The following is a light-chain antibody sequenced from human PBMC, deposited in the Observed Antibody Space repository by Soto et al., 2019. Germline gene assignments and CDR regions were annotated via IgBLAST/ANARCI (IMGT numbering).Light chain of an antibody. CDR2: RNN. J-gene: IGLJ3*02. V-gene: IGLV1-47*01. CDR1: SSNIGSNY. Sequence: QLVLTQPPSASGTPGQRVTISCSGSSSNIGSNYVYWYQQLPGTAPKLLIYRNNQRPSGVPDRFSGSKSGTSASLAISGLRSEDEADYYCAAWDDSLSALVFGGGTKVTVL. CDR3: AAWDDSLSALV.